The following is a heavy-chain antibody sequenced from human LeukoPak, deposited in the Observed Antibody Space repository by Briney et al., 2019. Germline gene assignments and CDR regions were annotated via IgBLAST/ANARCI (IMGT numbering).Heavy chain of an antibody. Sequence: ASVKVSCKASGYTFTGYYMHWVRQAPGQGLEWMGWINPNSGGTNYAQKFQGRVTMTRDTSISTAYMELSRLRSDDTAVYYCARDADYGDLDLGYWGQGTLVTVSS. D-gene: IGHD4-17*01. V-gene: IGHV1-2*02. CDR1: GYTFTGYY. CDR3: ARDADYGDLDLGY. J-gene: IGHJ4*02. CDR2: INPNSGGT.